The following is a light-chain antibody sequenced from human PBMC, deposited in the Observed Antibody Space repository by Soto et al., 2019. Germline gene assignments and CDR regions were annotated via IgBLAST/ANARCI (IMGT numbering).Light chain of an antibody. Sequence: QSALTQPASVSGSPGQSITSSCTGTSSDAGNYNFVSWYQQHPGKAPKVIIYEDSTRPSGVSNRISGSKSGNTASLTISGLQAEDEADYYCCSYAGSSTSWVFGGATKLTVL. CDR3: CSYAGSSTSWV. CDR1: SSDAGNYNF. CDR2: EDS. V-gene: IGLV2-23*01. J-gene: IGLJ3*02.